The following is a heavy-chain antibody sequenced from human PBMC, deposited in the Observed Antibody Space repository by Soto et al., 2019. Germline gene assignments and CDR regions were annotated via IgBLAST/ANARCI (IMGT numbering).Heavy chain of an antibody. CDR1: GGSISSSS. Sequence: ETLSLTCTVSGGSISSSSYYWGWIRQPPGKGLEWVSYISSSSSTIYYADSVKGRFTISRDNAKNSLYLQMNSLRAEDTAVYYCARSSTEAQWLGLEPKFDYWGQGTLVTVSS. D-gene: IGHD6-19*01. V-gene: IGHV3-48*01. CDR3: ARSSTEAQWLGLEPKFDY. CDR2: ISSSSSTI. J-gene: IGHJ4*02.